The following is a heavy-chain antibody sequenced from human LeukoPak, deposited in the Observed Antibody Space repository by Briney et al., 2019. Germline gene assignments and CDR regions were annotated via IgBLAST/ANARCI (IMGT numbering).Heavy chain of an antibody. V-gene: IGHV3-23*01. CDR3: ARDGSYYEIDY. CDR2: ISGSGGST. CDR1: GFTFSNYA. J-gene: IGHJ4*02. D-gene: IGHD1-26*01. Sequence: GGSLRLSCAASGFTFSNYAMSWVRQAPGKGLEWFSDISGSGGSTNHADSVKGRFTISRDNSKNTLYLQMNSLRAEDTAVYYCARDGSYYEIDYWGQGTLVTVSS.